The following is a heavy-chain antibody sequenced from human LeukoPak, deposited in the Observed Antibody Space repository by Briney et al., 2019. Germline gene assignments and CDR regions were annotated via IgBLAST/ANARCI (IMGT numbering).Heavy chain of an antibody. CDR2: THTSGTT. J-gene: IGHJ4*02. CDR1: GGSISSTNYY. V-gene: IGHV4-61*02. CDR3: ARAAGYYDSSDYYLY. D-gene: IGHD3-22*01. Sequence: PSETLSLTCTVSGGSISSTNYYWSWIRQPAGKGLEWIGRTHTSGTTYYNPSLKSRVIISVDTSKNQFSLKLSSVTAADTAVYYCARAAGYYDSSDYYLYWGQGTLVTVSS.